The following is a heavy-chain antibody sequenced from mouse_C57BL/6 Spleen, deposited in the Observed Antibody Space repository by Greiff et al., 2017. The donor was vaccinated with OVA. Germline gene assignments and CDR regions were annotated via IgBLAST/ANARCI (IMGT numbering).Heavy chain of an antibody. CDR3: ARGYYGSDYFDY. J-gene: IGHJ2*01. CDR1: GYTFTSYW. Sequence: VKLQQPGAELVRPGSSVKLSCKASGYTFTSYWMHWVKQRPIQGLEWIGNIDPSDSETHYNQKFKDKATLTVDKSSSTAYMQLSSLTSEDSAVYYCARGYYGSDYFDYWGQGTTLTVSS. CDR2: IDPSDSET. V-gene: IGHV1-52*01. D-gene: IGHD1-1*01.